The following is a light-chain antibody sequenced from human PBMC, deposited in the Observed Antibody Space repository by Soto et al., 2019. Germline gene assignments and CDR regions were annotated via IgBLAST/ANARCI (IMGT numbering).Light chain of an antibody. J-gene: IGKJ4*01. CDR1: QSISRT. CDR2: DAS. Sequence: EIVLTQSPDTLSVSPGERATLSCRASQSISRTLAWYQQKSGQPPRLLIYDASSRATGIPDRFSGSGSATDFTLTISRLEPEDFAVYYCQQYGTSPPLTFGGGTKVEI. CDR3: QQYGTSPPLT. V-gene: IGKV3-20*01.